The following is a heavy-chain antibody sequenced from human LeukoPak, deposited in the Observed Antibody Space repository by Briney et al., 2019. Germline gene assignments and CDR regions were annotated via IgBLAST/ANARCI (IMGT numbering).Heavy chain of an antibody. CDR2: INQDGSEK. CDR1: GFTFSSYW. D-gene: IGHD3-22*01. CDR3: ARDSGCYESSGGEYHYCLDV. Sequence: GGSLRLSCAASGFTFSSYWMTWVRQAPGKGLEWVANINQDGSEKYYVDSAKGRFTISRDNAKNSLYLQMNSLRAEDTAVYYCARDSGCYESSGGEYHYCLDVWGQGTTVTVYS. J-gene: IGHJ6*02. V-gene: IGHV3-7*01.